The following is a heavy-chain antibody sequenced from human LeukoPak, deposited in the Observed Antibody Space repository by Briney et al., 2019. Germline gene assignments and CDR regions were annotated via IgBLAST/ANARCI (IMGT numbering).Heavy chain of an antibody. D-gene: IGHD6-19*01. CDR2: ISGSGGNT. CDR3: AKDSDIAVAGTDDAFDL. V-gene: IGHV3-23*01. Sequence: GGSLRLSCAASGFTFSSYAMSWVRQAPGKGLEWVSTISGSGGNTYYADSVKGRFIISRDNSKNTLYLQVNSLRAEDTAVYYCAKDSDIAVAGTDDAFDLWGQGTMVTVSS. CDR1: GFTFSSYA. J-gene: IGHJ3*01.